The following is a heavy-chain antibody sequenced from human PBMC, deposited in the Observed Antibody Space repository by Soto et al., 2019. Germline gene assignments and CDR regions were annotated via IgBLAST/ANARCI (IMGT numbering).Heavy chain of an antibody. Sequence: QVQLVQSGAEVKKPGASVKVSCKASGYTFTSYAMHWVRQAPGQRLEWMGWINAGNGNRKYSQKFQGRVTITRDTSASTAYMELSSLRSEDTAVYYCARGPGGPDGHGDYWGQGTLVTVSS. CDR2: INAGNGNR. D-gene: IGHD2-15*01. CDR3: ARGPGGPDGHGDY. J-gene: IGHJ4*02. CDR1: GYTFTSYA. V-gene: IGHV1-3*01.